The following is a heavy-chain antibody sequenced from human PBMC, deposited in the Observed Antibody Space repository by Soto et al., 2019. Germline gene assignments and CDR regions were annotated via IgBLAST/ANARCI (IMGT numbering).Heavy chain of an antibody. V-gene: IGHV3-30*18. D-gene: IGHD3-10*01. CDR3: AKSPLLWFGELVYYFDY. J-gene: IGHJ4*02. Sequence: QVQLVESGGGVVQPGRSLRLSCAASGFTFSSYGTHWFRQAPGKGLEWGAVISYDGSNKYYADSVKGRFTISRDNSKNTLYLQMNSLRAEDTAVYYCAKSPLLWFGELVYYFDYWGQGTLVTVSS. CDR2: ISYDGSNK. CDR1: GFTFSSYG.